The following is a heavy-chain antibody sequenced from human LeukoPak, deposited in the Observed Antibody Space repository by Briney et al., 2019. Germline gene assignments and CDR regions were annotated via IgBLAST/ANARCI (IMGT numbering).Heavy chain of an antibody. D-gene: IGHD6-19*01. J-gene: IGHJ4*02. CDR2: IGYDGSNK. CDR1: GFTFSSYG. CDR3: AKDLGSGWTTGPHQYFDY. V-gene: IGHV3-30*02. Sequence: GGSLRLSCAASGFTFSSYGMHWVRQAPGGGLEWVAFIGYDGSNKYYADSVKGRFTISRDNSKNTLYLQMNRPRAEDTAVYYCAKDLGSGWTTGPHQYFDYWGQGTLVTVSS.